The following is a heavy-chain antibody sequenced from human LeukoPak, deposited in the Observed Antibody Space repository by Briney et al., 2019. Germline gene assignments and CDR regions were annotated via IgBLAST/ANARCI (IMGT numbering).Heavy chain of an antibody. CDR1: GYTFTGYY. D-gene: IGHD6-25*01. J-gene: IGHJ4*02. V-gene: IGHV1-8*02. CDR3: ARVTAGGTGRY. CDR2: MNPNSGNT. Sequence: GASVKVSCKASGYTFTGYYMHWVRQAPGQGLEWMGWMNPNSGNTGYAQKFQGRVTMTRNTSISTAYMELSSLRSEDTAVYYCARVTAGGTGRYWGQGTLVTVSS.